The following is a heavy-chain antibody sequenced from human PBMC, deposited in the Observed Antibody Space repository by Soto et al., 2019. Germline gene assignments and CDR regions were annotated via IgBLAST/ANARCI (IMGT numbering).Heavy chain of an antibody. V-gene: IGHV3-23*01. Sequence: EVQLLESGGGLVQPGGSLRLSCAASGFTFSTYGMSWVRQAPGKGLEWVTTIGGTGGSTYYADSVRGRFTISRDNSKSTLYLQVNSLRAEDTAVYYCAKGSGWHPSWGQGTLVTVSS. CDR2: IGGTGGST. CDR1: GFTFSTYG. CDR3: AKGSGWHPS. J-gene: IGHJ5*02. D-gene: IGHD6-19*01.